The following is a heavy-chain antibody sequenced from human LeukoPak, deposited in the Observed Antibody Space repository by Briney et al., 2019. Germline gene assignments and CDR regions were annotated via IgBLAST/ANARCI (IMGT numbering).Heavy chain of an antibody. CDR1: GFTFSSYA. CDR2: ISGSGGST. V-gene: IGHV3-23*01. CDR3: AKDWAAAG. Sequence: GGSLRLAWAASGFTFSSYAMSWVRQAPGKGLEWVSAISGSGGSTYYADSVKGRCTISRDNSQNTLYLQMNSLRAEDTAVYYCAKDWAAAGWGQGTLVTVSS. D-gene: IGHD6-13*01. J-gene: IGHJ4*02.